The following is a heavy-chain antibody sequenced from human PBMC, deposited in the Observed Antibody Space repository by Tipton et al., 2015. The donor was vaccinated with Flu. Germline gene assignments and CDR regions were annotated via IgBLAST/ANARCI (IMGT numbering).Heavy chain of an antibody. CDR1: GVSITANY. Sequence: TLSLTCTVSGVSITANYWSWVRQPPGRGLEWIGNIFRTGTTYRNPSLKSRVTISIDRSKNQFSLKLFSVTAADTAVYYCARRDYSNYVSDPKSWFDPWGQGILVTVSS. D-gene: IGHD4-11*01. V-gene: IGHV4-59*08. CDR2: IFRTGTT. J-gene: IGHJ5*02. CDR3: ARRDYSNYVSDPKSWFDP.